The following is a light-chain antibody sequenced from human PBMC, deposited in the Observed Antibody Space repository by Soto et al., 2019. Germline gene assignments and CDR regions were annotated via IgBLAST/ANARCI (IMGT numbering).Light chain of an antibody. V-gene: IGLV2-11*01. J-gene: IGLJ1*01. Sequence: QSALTQPRSVSGSPGQSVTISCTGTSSDVGGFNSVSWYQQHPGKAPKLMIYDVNKRPSGVPDRFSGSKSGSTASLTISGLQAEDEADYYCCSYAGSYSYAFATVTKVTVL. CDR2: DVN. CDR3: CSYAGSYSYA. CDR1: SSDVGGFNS.